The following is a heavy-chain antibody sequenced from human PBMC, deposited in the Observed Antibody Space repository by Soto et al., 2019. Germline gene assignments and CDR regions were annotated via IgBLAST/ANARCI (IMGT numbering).Heavy chain of an antibody. CDR2: IIPIFGTA. V-gene: IGHV1-69*13. D-gene: IGHD5-12*01. CDR1: GGTFSSYA. Sequence: SVKVSCKASGGTFSSYAISWVRQAPGQGLEWMGGIIPIFGTANYAQKFQGRVTITADESTSTAYMELSSLRSEDTAVYYCARFPRRRDGSNYGDAFDIWGQGTMVTVSS. CDR3: ARFPRRRDGSNYGDAFDI. J-gene: IGHJ3*02.